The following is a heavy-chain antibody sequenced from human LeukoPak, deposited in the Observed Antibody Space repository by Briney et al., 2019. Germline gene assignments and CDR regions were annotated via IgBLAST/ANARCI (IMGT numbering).Heavy chain of an antibody. CDR2: LSYDGSNK. J-gene: IGHJ5*02. V-gene: IGHV3-30*04. CDR1: GFTFSRYA. Sequence: GRSLRLSCAASGFTFSRYAMHWVPQSPGKALEGLAVLSYDGSNKYYAHSVKGRFTISRDNSKTMLYLQMNSLRAEDTAVYYCARQYCSGGSCYSRWFDAWGQGTLVTVSS. CDR3: ARQYCSGGSCYSRWFDA. D-gene: IGHD2-15*01.